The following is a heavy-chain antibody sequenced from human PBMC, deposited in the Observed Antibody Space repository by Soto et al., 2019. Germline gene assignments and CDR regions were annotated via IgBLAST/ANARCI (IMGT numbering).Heavy chain of an antibody. J-gene: IGHJ6*02. CDR2: IRSKAYGGTT. CDR3: TRVVPAPPVDYYYGMDV. Sequence: PGGSLRLSCTASGFTFGDYAMSWVRQAPGKGLEWVGFIRSKAYGGTTEYAASVKGRFTISRDDSKSIAYLQMNSLKTEDTAVYYCTRVVPAPPVDYYYGMDVWGQGTTVTVSS. D-gene: IGHD2-2*01. V-gene: IGHV3-49*04. CDR1: GFTFGDYA.